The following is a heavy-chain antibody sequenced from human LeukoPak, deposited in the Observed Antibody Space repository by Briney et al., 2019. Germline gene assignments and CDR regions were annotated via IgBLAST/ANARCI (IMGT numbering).Heavy chain of an antibody. CDR1: GFTFSTYA. CDR2: SGTGGST. Sequence: GGSLRLSCAASGFTFSTYAMTWVRQAPGKGLEWVSLSGTGGSTYYADSVKGRFTISRDNSKNTLYLQMNSLRAEDTAVYYCAKDYEPLVGVHRWGDWFDPWGQGTLVTVSS. D-gene: IGHD1-26*01. CDR3: AKDYEPLVGVHRWGDWFDP. V-gene: IGHV3-23*01. J-gene: IGHJ5*02.